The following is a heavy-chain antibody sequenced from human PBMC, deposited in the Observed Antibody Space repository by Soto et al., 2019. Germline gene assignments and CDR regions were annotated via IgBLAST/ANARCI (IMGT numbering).Heavy chain of an antibody. Sequence: PGGSLRLSCAASGFTFSSYAMSWVRQAPGKGLEWVSAISGSGGSTYYADSVKGRFTISRDNSKNTLYLQMNSLRAEDTAVYYCAKVNEDRDSSSIRNAFDIWGQGTMVTVSS. CDR3: AKVNEDRDSSSIRNAFDI. CDR2: ISGSGGST. J-gene: IGHJ3*02. D-gene: IGHD6-6*01. V-gene: IGHV3-23*01. CDR1: GFTFSSYA.